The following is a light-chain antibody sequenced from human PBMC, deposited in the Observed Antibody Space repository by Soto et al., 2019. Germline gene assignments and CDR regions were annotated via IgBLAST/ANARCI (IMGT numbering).Light chain of an antibody. V-gene: IGKV3-20*01. CDR1: QSVSSSY. CDR2: GAS. Sequence: EIVFTKSPCTLSLSPGERASLSCRASQSVSSSYLAWYQQKPGQAPRLLIYGASSRATGIPDRFSGSGSGPDFTLTISRLEPEDFAVYYCHYYGGSPTFGGGTKVDI. CDR3: HYYGGSPT. J-gene: IGKJ4*01.